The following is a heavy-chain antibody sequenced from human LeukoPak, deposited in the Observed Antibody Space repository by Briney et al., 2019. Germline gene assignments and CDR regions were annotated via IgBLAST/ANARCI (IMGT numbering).Heavy chain of an antibody. J-gene: IGHJ5*02. Sequence: SETLSLTCAVYGGSFSGYSWSWIRQPPGKGLVWIGEIIYSGIANYNPSLKSRVSISVDTSKNQFSLNLSSVTAADTAVYYCARGLVDCSGGSCYLGWFDPWGQGTLVTVSS. D-gene: IGHD2-15*01. CDR1: GGSFSGYS. CDR3: ARGLVDCSGGSCYLGWFDP. CDR2: IIYSGIA. V-gene: IGHV4-34*01.